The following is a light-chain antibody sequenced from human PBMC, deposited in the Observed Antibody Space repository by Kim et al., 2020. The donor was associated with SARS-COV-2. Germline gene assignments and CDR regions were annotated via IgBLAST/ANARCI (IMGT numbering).Light chain of an antibody. Sequence: SEGDRVTITCRASQSISTNLNGYKQKSGKAPKLLIDVASRLQGGVPSRFRGSGSGTDFTLTISSLQPEDSATYYCKQSNSTPLTFGGGTKVDIK. CDR1: QSISTN. J-gene: IGKJ4*01. CDR3: KQSNSTPLT. V-gene: IGKV1-39*01. CDR2: VAS.